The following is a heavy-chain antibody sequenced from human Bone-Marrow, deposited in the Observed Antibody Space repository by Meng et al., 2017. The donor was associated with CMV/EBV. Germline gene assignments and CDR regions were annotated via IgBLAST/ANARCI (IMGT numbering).Heavy chain of an antibody. Sequence: GGSLRLSCAASGFTFSDYTMNWVRQAPGKGLEWVSCINSSYHIFYADSVKGRFTISRDNARKALYLQMNSLGVEDTAVYYCVRGGRTGYYYGLDVWGQGTTVTFYS. CDR3: VRGGRTGYYYGLDV. CDR1: GFTFSDYT. J-gene: IGHJ6*02. CDR2: INSSYHI. V-gene: IGHV3-69-1*01. D-gene: IGHD7-27*01.